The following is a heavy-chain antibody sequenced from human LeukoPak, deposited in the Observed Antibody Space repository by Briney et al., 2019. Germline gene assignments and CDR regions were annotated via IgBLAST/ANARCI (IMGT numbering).Heavy chain of an antibody. D-gene: IGHD1-26*01. Sequence: PGGSLRLSCAASGFTFSNAWMSWVRQAPGKGLEWVGRIKSKTDGGTTDYAAPVKGRFTISRDDSKNTLYLQMNSLKTEDTAVYYCTTDWDRGPTFDYWGQGTLVTVSS. CDR1: GFTFSNAW. CDR3: TTDWDRGPTFDY. J-gene: IGHJ4*02. V-gene: IGHV3-15*01. CDR2: IKSKTDGGTT.